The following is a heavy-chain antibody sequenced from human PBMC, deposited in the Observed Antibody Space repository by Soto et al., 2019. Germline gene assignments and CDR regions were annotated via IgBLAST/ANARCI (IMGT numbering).Heavy chain of an antibody. CDR3: ATRIGNIGWYWLDT. D-gene: IGHD6-19*01. J-gene: IGHJ5*02. Sequence: ASVKVSSKASGFTFSSSAVQWVRQARGQGLEWIGWIVLGNGNTNYAQKFQERVTITRDMSTSTAYMEVRSLTFEDTAVYYCATRIGNIGWYWLDTWGQGTLVTVSS. CDR1: GFTFSSSA. V-gene: IGHV1-58*01. CDR2: IVLGNGNT.